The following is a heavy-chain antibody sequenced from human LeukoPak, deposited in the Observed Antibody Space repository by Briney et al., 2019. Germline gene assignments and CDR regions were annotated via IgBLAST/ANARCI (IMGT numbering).Heavy chain of an antibody. CDR1: RFIFSSYE. V-gene: IGHV3-48*03. CDR3: ARDSYSGGTQDY. CDR2: ISTRGGTI. D-gene: IGHD4-23*01. J-gene: IGHJ4*02. Sequence: GGSLRLTCAASRFIFSSYEMNGVRQAPGRGLEGVSYISTRGGTIYYADSVKGRFTISRDNAKNSLYLQMNSLRAEDTAVYYCARDSYSGGTQDYWGQGTLVTVSS.